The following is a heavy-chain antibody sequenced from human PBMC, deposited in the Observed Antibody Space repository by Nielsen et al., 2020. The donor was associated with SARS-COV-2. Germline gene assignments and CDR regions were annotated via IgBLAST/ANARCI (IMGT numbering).Heavy chain of an antibody. CDR3: ARPDTAMVPDAFDI. CDR2: IYDSGST. J-gene: IGHJ3*02. CDR1: GGSISSSSYY. Sequence: SETLSLTCTVSGGSISSSSYYWGWIRQPPGKGLEWIGSIYDSGSTYYNPSLKSRVTISVDTSKNQFSLKPSSVTAADTAVYYCARPDTAMVPDAFDIWGQGTMVTVSS. V-gene: IGHV4-39*01. D-gene: IGHD5-18*01.